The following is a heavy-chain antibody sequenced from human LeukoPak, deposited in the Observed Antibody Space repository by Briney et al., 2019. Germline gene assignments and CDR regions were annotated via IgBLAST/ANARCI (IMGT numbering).Heavy chain of an antibody. J-gene: IGHJ5*02. CDR1: GFTFNTYW. Sequence: GGSLRLSCAASGFTFNTYWMHWVRQAPGKGLVWVSLINNDGSNTIYADSVKGRFTMSRDNAKNTMYLQMNSLRADDTAVYYCAREMLAAVAAQSWGQGTLVTVSS. V-gene: IGHV3-74*01. D-gene: IGHD6-19*01. CDR2: INNDGSNT. CDR3: AREMLAAVAAQS.